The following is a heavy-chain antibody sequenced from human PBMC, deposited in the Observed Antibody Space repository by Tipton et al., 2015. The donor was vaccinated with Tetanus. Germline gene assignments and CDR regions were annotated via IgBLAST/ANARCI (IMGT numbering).Heavy chain of an antibody. CDR3: ARDQARGARGWNYFDY. D-gene: IGHD1-26*01. J-gene: IGHJ4*02. CDR1: GGSISGGHYY. Sequence: TLSLTCTVSGGSISGGHYYWSWIRQRPGKGLEWIGDIYSSGSTYSDPSLKGRVTISVDTSKNQFSLRLNSVTAADTAVYYCARDQARGARGWNYFDYWGLGTLVTVSS. CDR2: IYSSGST. V-gene: IGHV4-31*03.